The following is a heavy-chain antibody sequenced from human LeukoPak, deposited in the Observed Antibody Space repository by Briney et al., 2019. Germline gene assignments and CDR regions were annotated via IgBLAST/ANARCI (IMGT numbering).Heavy chain of an antibody. V-gene: IGHV1-3*01. CDR3: ARKRNYGSGGYYSLDY. Sequence: ASVKVSCKASGYTFTSYAMHWVRQAPGQRLEWMGWINAGNGNTKYSQKFQGRVTITRDTSASTAYMELSSLRSEDTAVYYCARKRNYGSGGYYSLDYWGQGTLVTVSS. CDR1: GYTFTSYA. D-gene: IGHD3-10*01. CDR2: INAGNGNT. J-gene: IGHJ4*02.